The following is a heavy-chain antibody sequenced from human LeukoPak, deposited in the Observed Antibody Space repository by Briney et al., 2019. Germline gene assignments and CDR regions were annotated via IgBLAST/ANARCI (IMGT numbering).Heavy chain of an antibody. D-gene: IGHD3-22*01. CDR2: IYYSGST. Sequence: SQTLSLTCAVSGGSISSGGYSWSWIRQPPGKGLEWIGYIYYSGSTNYNPSLKSRVTISVDTSKNQFSLKLSSVTAADTAVYYCARARAYYYDSSGYYYGWYFDLWGRGTLVTVSS. J-gene: IGHJ2*01. V-gene: IGHV4-61*08. CDR1: GGSISSGGYS. CDR3: ARARAYYYDSSGYYYGWYFDL.